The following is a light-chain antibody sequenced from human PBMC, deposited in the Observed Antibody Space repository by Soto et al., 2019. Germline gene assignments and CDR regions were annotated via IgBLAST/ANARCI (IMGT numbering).Light chain of an antibody. CDR1: QSVGNNH. CDR2: GAS. Sequence: EIVLTHSPGTLSLSPGERATLSCRASQSVGNNHLAWFQQKSGQAPRLLISGASSRATGIPDRVSGSGSATDFSLTISRLAPEDFAVYDWHQYGSSPRTFGQGTKVEVK. CDR3: HQYGSSPRT. J-gene: IGKJ1*01. V-gene: IGKV3-20*01.